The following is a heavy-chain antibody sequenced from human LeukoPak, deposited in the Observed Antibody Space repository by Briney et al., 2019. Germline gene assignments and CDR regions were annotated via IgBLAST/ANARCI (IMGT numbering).Heavy chain of an antibody. V-gene: IGHV3-21*01. Sequence: PGGFLRLSCAASGFTFSSYSMNWVRQAAGKGLEWVSSISSSSSYIYYADSVKGRFTISRDNAKNSLYLQMNSLRAEDTAVYYCARDRLVGATTVVYWGQGTLVTVSP. CDR1: GFTFSSYS. D-gene: IGHD1-26*01. J-gene: IGHJ4*02. CDR2: ISSSSSYI. CDR3: ARDRLVGATTVVY.